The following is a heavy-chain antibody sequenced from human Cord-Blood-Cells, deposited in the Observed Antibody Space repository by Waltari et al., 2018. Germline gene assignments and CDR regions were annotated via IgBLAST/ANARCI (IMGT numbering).Heavy chain of an antibody. D-gene: IGHD3-10*01. J-gene: IGHJ4*02. Sequence: QVQLQESGPGLVKPSETLSLTCTVSGGSISSYYWSWIRQPAGKGLEWIGRIYTSGSTNYNPSLKCRVTMSVYTSKNQFSLKLSSVTAADTAVYYCATNYGSGSYYNDYWGQGTLVTVSS. CDR2: IYTSGST. CDR1: GGSISSYY. V-gene: IGHV4-4*07. CDR3: ATNYGSGSYYNDY.